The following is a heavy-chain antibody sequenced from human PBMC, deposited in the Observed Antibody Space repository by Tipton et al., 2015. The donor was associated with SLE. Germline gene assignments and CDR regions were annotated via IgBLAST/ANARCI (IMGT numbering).Heavy chain of an antibody. CDR1: GGSISSYY. D-gene: IGHD4-17*01. J-gene: IGHJ6*02. CDR2: IYYSGST. CDR3: ARDLRFGNGLRLLTGYGMDI. V-gene: IGHV4-59*01. Sequence: LRLSCTVSGGSISSYYWSWIRQPPGKGLEWIGYIYYSGSTNYNPSLKSRVTISVDTSKNQFSLKLSSVTAAVTAVYYCARDLRFGNGLRLLTGYGMDIWGQGTTVTVSS.